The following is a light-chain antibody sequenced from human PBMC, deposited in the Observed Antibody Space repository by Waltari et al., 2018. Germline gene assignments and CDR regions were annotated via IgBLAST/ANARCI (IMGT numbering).Light chain of an antibody. Sequence: QSVLTQPPSVSGAPGQRVTISCPGSGPNLGAGYDVHWYQPLPRAAPKLLIYGSSSRPLGVPDRFFGSTSGTSASLAITGLQAEDEGDYYCQSYDTSLSVVFGGGTKLTVL. J-gene: IGLJ3*02. CDR3: QSYDTSLSVV. V-gene: IGLV1-40*01. CDR2: GSS. CDR1: GPNLGAGYD.